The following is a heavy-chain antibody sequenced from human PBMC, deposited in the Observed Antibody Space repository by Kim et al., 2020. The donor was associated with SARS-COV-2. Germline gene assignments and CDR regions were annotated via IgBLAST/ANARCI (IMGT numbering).Heavy chain of an antibody. V-gene: IGHV3-23*03. CDR1: GFTFSSYA. CDR3: AKVNYDILTGYLHRPGGGMDV. J-gene: IGHJ6*02. Sequence: GGSLRLSCAASGFTFSSYAMSWVRQAPGKGLEWVSVIYSGGSSTYYADSVKGRFTISRDNSKNTLYLQMNSLRAEDTAVYYCAKVNYDILTGYLHRPGGGMDVWGQGTTVTVSS. D-gene: IGHD3-9*01. CDR2: IYSGGSST.